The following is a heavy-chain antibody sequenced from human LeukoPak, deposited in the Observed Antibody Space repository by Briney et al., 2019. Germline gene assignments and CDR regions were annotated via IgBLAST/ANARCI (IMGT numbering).Heavy chain of an antibody. D-gene: IGHD2-15*01. V-gene: IGHV4-30-2*01. J-gene: IGHJ4*02. CDR1: GGSISSGGYS. Sequence: SETLSLTCAVSGGSISSGGYSWSWIRQPPGKGLEWIGYIYHSGSTYYNPSLKSRVTMSVDRSKNQFSLKLSSVTAADTAVYYCARGDCSGGSCYPGAFDYWGQGTLVTVSS. CDR3: ARGDCSGGSCYPGAFDY. CDR2: IYHSGST.